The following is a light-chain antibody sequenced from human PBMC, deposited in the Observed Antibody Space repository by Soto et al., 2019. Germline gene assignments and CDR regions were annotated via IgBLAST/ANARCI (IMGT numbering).Light chain of an antibody. CDR3: KQYYTWPIT. V-gene: IGKV3-15*01. Sequence: VMTQSPATLSVAPGERVTFSCRASQGVSRTLAWYQHKPGQAPRLLISGASTGATGIPARFSGSGSGTAFTITISSLQSEDCEVSYCKQYYTWPITFGGGTKVDIK. CDR1: QGVSRT. CDR2: GAS. J-gene: IGKJ4*01.